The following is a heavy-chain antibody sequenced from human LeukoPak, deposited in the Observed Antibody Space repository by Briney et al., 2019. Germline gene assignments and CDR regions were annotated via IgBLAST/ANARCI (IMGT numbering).Heavy chain of an antibody. CDR1: GGTFSNYA. CDR2: IIPIFGPA. D-gene: IGHD6-19*01. J-gene: IGHJ4*02. Sequence: SVKVSCKASGGTFSNYAISWVRQAPGQGLEWMGGIIPIFGPANYARKFQGRVTITTDESTSTAYMELSSLRSEDTAVYYCARETGYSSGWYYFDYWGQGTLVTVSS. CDR3: ARETGYSSGWYYFDY. V-gene: IGHV1-69*05.